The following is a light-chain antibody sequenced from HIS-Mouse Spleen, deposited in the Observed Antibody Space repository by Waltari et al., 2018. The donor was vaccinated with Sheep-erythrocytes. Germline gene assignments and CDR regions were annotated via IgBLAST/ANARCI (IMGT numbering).Light chain of an antibody. Sequence: DIVLTQSPATLSLSPGERATLSCRASQSVSSYLAWYQQKPGQAPRLLIYDASNRATGIPARFSGSGSGTDFTLTISSLEPEDFAVYYCQQRSNWYTFSQGTKLEIK. CDR1: QSVSSY. V-gene: IGKV3-11*01. CDR2: DAS. CDR3: QQRSNWYT. J-gene: IGKJ2*01.